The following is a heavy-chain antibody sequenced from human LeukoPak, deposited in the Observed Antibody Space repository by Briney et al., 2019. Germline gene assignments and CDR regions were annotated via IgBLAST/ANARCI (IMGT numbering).Heavy chain of an antibody. J-gene: IGHJ3*02. V-gene: IGHV3-7*01. Sequence: GGSLRLSCAASGFTFRNYWMSWVRQAPGKGLEWVANIKQDGSEKYYVDSVKGRFTISRDNAKNSLYLQMNSLRAEDTAVYYCARGGAPYAFDIWGQGTMVTVPS. CDR1: GFTFRNYW. CDR2: IKQDGSEK. CDR3: ARGGAPYAFDI.